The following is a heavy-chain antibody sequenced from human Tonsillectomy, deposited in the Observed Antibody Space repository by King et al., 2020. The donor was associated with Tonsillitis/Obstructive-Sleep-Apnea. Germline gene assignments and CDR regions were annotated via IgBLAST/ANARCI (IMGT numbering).Heavy chain of an antibody. CDR1: GFTFSSYS. J-gene: IGHJ3*02. D-gene: IGHD2-21*01. V-gene: IGHV3-48*02. Sequence: VQLVESGGGLVQPGGSLRLSCEASGFTFSSYSMNWVRQAPGKGLEWFAYITSSTGGIYYADSVKGRFTISRDNGKNSLYLQMNSLRDEDTAMDYCARDRNYAFDIWGQGTMVTVSS. CDR3: ARDRNYAFDI. CDR2: ITSSTGGI.